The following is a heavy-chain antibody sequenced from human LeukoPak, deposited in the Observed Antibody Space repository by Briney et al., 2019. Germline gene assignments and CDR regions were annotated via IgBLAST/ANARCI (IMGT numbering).Heavy chain of an antibody. CDR1: GFIFSTYS. CDR2: ISTSSSTI. V-gene: IGHV3-48*01. D-gene: IGHD5-12*01. J-gene: IGHJ6*03. CDR3: VRRSGYDNYYYYYYMDV. Sequence: GGSLRLSCAASGFIFSTYSMNWVRQAPGKGLEWVSYISTSSSTIYYADSVKGRFTISRDNAKNSLYLQMNSLRAEDTAVYYCVRRSGYDNYYYYYYMDVWGKGTTVTVSS.